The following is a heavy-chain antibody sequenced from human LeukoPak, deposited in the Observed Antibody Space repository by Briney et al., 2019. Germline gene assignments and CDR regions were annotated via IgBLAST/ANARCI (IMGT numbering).Heavy chain of an antibody. CDR2: ISSSSSHI. D-gene: IGHD3-3*01. CDR1: GFTFRSYS. J-gene: IGHJ4*02. CDR3: ARVSPTRTNFFDY. V-gene: IGHV3-21*01. Sequence: GRSLRLSCAASGFTFRSYSMNWVSQAPGKGLEWVSSISSSSSHIHYADSVKGRFTISRDNAKNSLYLQMNSLRAEDTAVYYCARVSPTRTNFFDYWGQGTLVTVSS.